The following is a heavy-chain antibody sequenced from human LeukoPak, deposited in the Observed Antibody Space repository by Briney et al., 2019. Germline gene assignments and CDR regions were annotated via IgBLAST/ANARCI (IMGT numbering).Heavy chain of an antibody. J-gene: IGHJ6*02. Sequence: GGSLRLSCAASGFTFDDYAMHWVRQAPGKGLEWVSGISWNSGSIGYADSVKGRFTISRDNAKNSLYLQMNSLRAEDTALYYCAKDTGGYCSSTSCPPYYGMDVWGQGTTVTVSS. D-gene: IGHD2-2*01. CDR3: AKDTGGYCSSTSCPPYYGMDV. V-gene: IGHV3-9*01. CDR1: GFTFDDYA. CDR2: ISWNSGSI.